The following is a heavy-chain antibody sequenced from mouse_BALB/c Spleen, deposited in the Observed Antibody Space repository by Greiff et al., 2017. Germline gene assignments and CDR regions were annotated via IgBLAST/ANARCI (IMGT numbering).Heavy chain of an antibody. CDR3: ARGGYYYGSSYLYWYFDV. CDR2: IYPGGGYT. D-gene: IGHD1-1*01. V-gene: IGHV1-63*02. Sequence: QVQLQQSGAELVRPGTSVKMSCKAAGYTFTNYWIGWVKQRPGHGLEWIGDIYPGGGYTNYNEKFKGKATLTADTSSSTAYMQLSSLTSEDSAIYYCARGGYYYGSSYLYWYFDVWGAGTTVTVPS. J-gene: IGHJ1*01. CDR1: GYTFTNYW.